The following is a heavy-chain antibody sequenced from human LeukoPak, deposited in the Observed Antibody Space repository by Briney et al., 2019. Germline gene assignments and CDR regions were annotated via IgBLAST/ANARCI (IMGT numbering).Heavy chain of an antibody. CDR3: ARDTAMVLSRFWFDP. V-gene: IGHV1-69*05. CDR2: IIPIFGTA. CDR1: GGTFSSYA. J-gene: IGHJ5*02. D-gene: IGHD5-18*01. Sequence: SVKVSCKASGGTFSSYAISWVRQAPGQRLEWMGRIIPIFGTANYAQKFQGRVTITTDESTSTAYMELSSLRSEDAAVYYCARDTAMVLSRFWFDPWGQGTLVTVSS.